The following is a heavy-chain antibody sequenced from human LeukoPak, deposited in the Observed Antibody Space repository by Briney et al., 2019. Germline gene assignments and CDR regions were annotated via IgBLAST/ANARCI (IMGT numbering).Heavy chain of an antibody. CDR2: SAHDEGGK. Sequence: GRSLRLSCVGSGFTFSDYAIHWVRQAPGKGLEWVAVSAHDEGGKQFADSVKGRFTLSRDNSRDSVHLQMNRLRDEDTAVYYCAKDRGYGEHEPFESWGQGSLVTVSS. D-gene: IGHD4/OR15-4a*01. J-gene: IGHJ4*02. V-gene: IGHV3-30*18. CDR1: GFTFSDYA. CDR3: AKDRGYGEHEPFES.